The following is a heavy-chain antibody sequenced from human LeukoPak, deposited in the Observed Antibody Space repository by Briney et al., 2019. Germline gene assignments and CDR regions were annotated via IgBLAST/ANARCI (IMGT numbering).Heavy chain of an antibody. CDR2: INHSGST. Sequence: PSETLSLTCAVYGGSFSGYYWSWIRQPPGKGLEWTGEINHSGSTNYNPSLKSRVTISVDTSKNQFSLKLSSVTAADTAVYYCARGPVVVPAAITGGGGQLDYWGQGTLVTVSS. CDR3: ARGPVVVPAAITGGGGQLDY. J-gene: IGHJ4*02. CDR1: GGSFSGYY. D-gene: IGHD2-2*01. V-gene: IGHV4-34*01.